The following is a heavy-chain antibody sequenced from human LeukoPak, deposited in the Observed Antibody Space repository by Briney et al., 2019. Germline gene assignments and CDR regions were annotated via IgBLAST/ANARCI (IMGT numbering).Heavy chain of an antibody. CDR1: GNYW. Sequence: GGSLRLSCAASGNYWMHWVRQAPGKGPVWVSHINSDGSWTSYADSVKGRFTISKDNAKNTVYLQMNNLRTEDTAVYYCVSFYEAYWGRGTLVTVSS. CDR3: VSFYEAY. J-gene: IGHJ4*02. CDR2: INSDGSWT. V-gene: IGHV3-74*01. D-gene: IGHD2/OR15-2a*01.